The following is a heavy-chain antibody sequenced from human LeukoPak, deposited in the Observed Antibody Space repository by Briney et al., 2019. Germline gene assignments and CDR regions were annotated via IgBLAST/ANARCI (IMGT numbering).Heavy chain of an antibody. CDR2: INQDGSEK. Sequence: PGGSLRLSCVASEFTFSGYWMSWVRQAPGKGLEWVANINQDGSEKYYVDSVKGRFTISRDNAKNSLSLQMNSLRAGDTAVYYCARDDTGTDHYYYGMDVWGQGTTVTVSS. D-gene: IGHD1-26*01. CDR1: EFTFSGYW. CDR3: ARDDTGTDHYYYGMDV. J-gene: IGHJ6*02. V-gene: IGHV3-7*01.